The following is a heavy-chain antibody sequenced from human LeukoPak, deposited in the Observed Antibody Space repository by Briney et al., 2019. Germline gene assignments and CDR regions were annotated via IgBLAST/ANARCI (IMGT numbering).Heavy chain of an antibody. Sequence: GGSLRLSCAASGFTFDDYTMHWVRQAPGKGLGWVSVISWDGGSTYYADSVKGRFTISRDNSKNTLCLQMNSLRAEDTAVYYCARAVGSGSFQTYYYYMDVWGKGTTVTISS. J-gene: IGHJ6*03. V-gene: IGHV3-43*01. D-gene: IGHD3-10*01. CDR3: ARAVGSGSFQTYYYYMDV. CDR1: GFTFDDYT. CDR2: ISWDGGST.